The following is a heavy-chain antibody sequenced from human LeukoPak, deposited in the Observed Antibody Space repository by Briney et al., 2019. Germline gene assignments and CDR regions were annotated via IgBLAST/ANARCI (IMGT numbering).Heavy chain of an antibody. Sequence: PSETLSLTCTVSGGSISSGGYYWSWIRQHPGKGLEWIGYIYYSGSTYYNPSPKSRVTISVDTSKNQFSLKLSSVTAADTAVYYCARCRRDGYNLYFDYWGQGTLVTVSS. J-gene: IGHJ4*02. D-gene: IGHD5-24*01. V-gene: IGHV4-31*03. CDR1: GGSISSGGYY. CDR2: IYYSGST. CDR3: ARCRRDGYNLYFDY.